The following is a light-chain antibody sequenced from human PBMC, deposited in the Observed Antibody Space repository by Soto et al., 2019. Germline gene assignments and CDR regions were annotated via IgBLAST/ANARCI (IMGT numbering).Light chain of an antibody. Sequence: DIQMTQSPSTLSASVVDIVTITCRASQSISSWLAWYQQKPGKAPKLLIYDASSLESGVPSRFSGSGSGTEFTLTTSSLQPDDFATYYCQQYNSYSRPFGQGTTVDNK. J-gene: IGKJ1*01. V-gene: IGKV1-5*01. CDR2: DAS. CDR1: QSISSW. CDR3: QQYNSYSRP.